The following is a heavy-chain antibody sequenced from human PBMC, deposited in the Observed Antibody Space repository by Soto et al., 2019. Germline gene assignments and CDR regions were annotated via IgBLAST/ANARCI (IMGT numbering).Heavy chain of an antibody. J-gene: IGHJ6*02. V-gene: IGHV3-21*01. Sequence: PGGSLRLSCAASGFTFSSYSMNWVRQAPGKGLEWVSSISSSSSYIYYADSVKGRFTISRDNAKNSLYLQMNSLRAEDTAVYYCARVRGGTRNYYYYGMDVWGQGTTVTVSS. CDR1: GFTFSSYS. CDR2: ISSSSSYI. D-gene: IGHD3-16*01. CDR3: ARVRGGTRNYYYYGMDV.